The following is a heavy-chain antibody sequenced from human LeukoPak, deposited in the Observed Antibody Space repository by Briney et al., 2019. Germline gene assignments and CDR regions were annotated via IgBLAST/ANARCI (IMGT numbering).Heavy chain of an antibody. D-gene: IGHD5-18*01. CDR2: INHSGST. CDR1: GGSFSGYY. V-gene: IGHV4-34*01. Sequence: SETLSLTCAVYGGSFSGYYWGWIRQPPGKGLEWIGEINHSGSTNYNPSLKSRVTISVDTSKNQFSLKLSSVTAADTAVYYCARARGYSYGLTSNPADYWGQGTLVTVSS. J-gene: IGHJ4*02. CDR3: ARARGYSYGLTSNPADY.